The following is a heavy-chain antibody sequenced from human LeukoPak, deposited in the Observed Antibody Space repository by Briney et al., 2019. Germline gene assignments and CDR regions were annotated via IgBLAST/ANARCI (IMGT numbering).Heavy chain of an antibody. CDR3: ARDRSGYLYWFDP. Sequence: GGSLRLSCAASGFTFSSYGMHWVRQAPGKGLEWVAVIWYDGSNKYYADSVKGRFTISRDNSKNTLYLQMNSPRAEDTAVYYCARDRSGYLYWFDPWGQGTLVTVSS. V-gene: IGHV3-33*01. J-gene: IGHJ5*02. CDR1: GFTFSSYG. D-gene: IGHD3-3*01. CDR2: IWYDGSNK.